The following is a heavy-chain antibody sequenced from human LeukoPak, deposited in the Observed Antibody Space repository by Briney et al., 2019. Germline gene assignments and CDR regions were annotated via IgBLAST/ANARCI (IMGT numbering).Heavy chain of an antibody. CDR2: IIPIFGTA. J-gene: IGHJ6*03. V-gene: IGHV1-69*13. D-gene: IGHD3-10*01. CDR3: ARDIKSGWPLHYYYYYMDV. Sequence: SVKVSCKAPGGTLSSYAISWVRQAPGQGLEWMGGIIPIFGTANYAQKFQGRVTITADESTSTAYMELSSLRSEDTAVYYCARDIKSGWPLHYYYYYMDVWGKGTTVTVSS. CDR1: GGTLSSYA.